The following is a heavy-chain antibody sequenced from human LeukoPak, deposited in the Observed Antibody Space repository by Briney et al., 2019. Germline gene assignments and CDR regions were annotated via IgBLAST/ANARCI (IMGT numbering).Heavy chain of an antibody. CDR1: GYTFTGYY. D-gene: IGHD4-11*01. J-gene: IGHJ5*02. Sequence: ASVKVSCKASGYTFTGYYMHWVRQAPGQGLEWMGWINPNSGGTNYAQKFQGRVTMTRDTSISTAYMELSRLRSDDTAVYYCAREVWTTLSWFDPWVQGTLVTVSS. CDR2: INPNSGGT. CDR3: AREVWTTLSWFDP. V-gene: IGHV1-2*02.